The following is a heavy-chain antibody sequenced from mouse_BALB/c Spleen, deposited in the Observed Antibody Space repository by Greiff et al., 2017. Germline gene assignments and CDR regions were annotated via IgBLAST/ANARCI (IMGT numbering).Heavy chain of an antibody. CDR1: GFTFTDYY. CDR2: IRNKANGYTT. V-gene: IGHV7-3*02. D-gene: IGHD2-2*01. Sequence: EVKLMESGGGLVQPGGSLRLSCATSGFTFTDYYMSWVRQPPGQALEWLGFIRNKANGYTTEYSASVKGRFTISRDNSQSILYLQMNTLRAEDSATYYCARVHGYDAWFAYWGQGTLVTVSA. CDR3: ARVHGYDAWFAY. J-gene: IGHJ3*01.